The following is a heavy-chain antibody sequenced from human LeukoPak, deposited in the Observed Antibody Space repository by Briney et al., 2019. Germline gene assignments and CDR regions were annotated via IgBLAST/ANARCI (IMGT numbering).Heavy chain of an antibody. CDR2: ISYDGSNK. D-gene: IGHD3-22*01. CDR1: GFTFSSYG. J-gene: IGHJ4*02. V-gene: IGHV3-30*18. Sequence: PGGSLRLSCAASGFTFSSYGMHWVRQAPGKGLEWVAVISYDGSNKYYADSVKGRFTVSRDNSKITLYLQMNSLRAEDTAIYYCAKDRYYYDSSGYFDYWGQGIMVTVSS. CDR3: AKDRYYYDSSGYFDY.